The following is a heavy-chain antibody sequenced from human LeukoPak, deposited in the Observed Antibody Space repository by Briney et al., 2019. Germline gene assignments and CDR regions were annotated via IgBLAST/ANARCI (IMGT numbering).Heavy chain of an antibody. CDR1: GGSISSYY. Sequence: PSETLSLTCTVSGGSISSYYWSWIRQPPGKGLEWIGYIYYSGSTNHNPSLKSRVTISVDTSKNQFSLKLSSVTAADTAVYYCARADSTMVRGVIISHWFDPWGQGTLVTVSS. CDR3: ARADSTMVRGVIISHWFDP. D-gene: IGHD3-10*01. J-gene: IGHJ5*02. CDR2: IYYSGST. V-gene: IGHV4-59*12.